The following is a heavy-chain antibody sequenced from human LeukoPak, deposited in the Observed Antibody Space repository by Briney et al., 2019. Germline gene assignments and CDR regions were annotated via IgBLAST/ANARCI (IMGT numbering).Heavy chain of an antibody. V-gene: IGHV4-38-2*01. CDR1: NYSINNGYF. CDR2: IYHNGRT. Sequence: PSETLSLTCAVSNYSINNGYFWGWIRQPPGKGLEWIGSIYHNGRTFYNPSLKSRVTISVDTSKNHFSLTLNFVTAADTAVYYCATLYGSGSYYPSDYWGQGILVTVSS. CDR3: ATLYGSGSYYPSDY. J-gene: IGHJ4*02. D-gene: IGHD3-10*01.